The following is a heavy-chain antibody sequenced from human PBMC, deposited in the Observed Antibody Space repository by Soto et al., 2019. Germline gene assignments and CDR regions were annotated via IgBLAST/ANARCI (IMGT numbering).Heavy chain of an antibody. D-gene: IGHD3-22*01. CDR1: NGSISPNY. J-gene: IGHJ1*01. V-gene: IGHV4-59*08. CDR3: ARLGAYYQAMDS. CDR2: IYYAGTT. Sequence: SETLSLTCTVSNGSISPNYWSWIRQPPGKGLEWIGYIYYAGTTTYNPSLQSRVSISVDTSNNEVSLKLTSVTASDTAVYFCARLGAYYQAMDSWGQGTLVTV.